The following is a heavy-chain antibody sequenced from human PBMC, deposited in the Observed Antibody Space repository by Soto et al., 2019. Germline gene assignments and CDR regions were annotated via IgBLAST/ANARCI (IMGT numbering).Heavy chain of an antibody. V-gene: IGHV4-4*02. CDR3: ALRASGSTVRFDH. D-gene: IGHD3-10*01. CDR2: IYHSGST. CDR1: GGSISSSNW. Sequence: QVQLQESGPGLVKHSGTLSLTCAVSGGSISSSNWWSWGRQPPGKGLEWIGEIYHSGSTNYNPSLKSRVTISVDKSKNPFSLQLSSVTAADTAGDDRALRASGSTVRFDHWGQGTLVPVSS. J-gene: IGHJ5*02.